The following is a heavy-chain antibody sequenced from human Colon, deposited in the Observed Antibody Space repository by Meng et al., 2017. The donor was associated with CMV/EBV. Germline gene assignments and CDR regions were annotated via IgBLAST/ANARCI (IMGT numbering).Heavy chain of an antibody. V-gene: IGHV3-66*02. D-gene: IGHD6-19*01. CDR1: GVTVSSHF. CDR3: VRGTTSGWFGVS. CDR2: IYPGGST. J-gene: IGHJ5*02. Sequence: CAISGVTVSSHFMSWVRPAPGKGPAWVSVIYPGGSTYYADSVQGRFTISRDNSKNTLILQMNSLRGEDTAVYYCVRGTTSGWFGVSWGQGTLVTVSS.